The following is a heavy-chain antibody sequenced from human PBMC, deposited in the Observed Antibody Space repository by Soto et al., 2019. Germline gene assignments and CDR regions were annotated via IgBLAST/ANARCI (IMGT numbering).Heavy chain of an antibody. CDR2: IWHDGNNK. V-gene: IGHV3-33*01. D-gene: IGHD1-26*01. CDR3: ASDLVGASDSYGLDV. CDR1: GFTFSDYG. J-gene: IGHJ6*02. Sequence: GGSLRLSCAASGFTFSDYGMHWVRQAPGKGLEWVAIIWHDGNNKYYADSVRGRFIISRDNSKNRLYLQMNSLRAEDTAVYYCASDLVGASDSYGLDVWGQGTPVTVSS.